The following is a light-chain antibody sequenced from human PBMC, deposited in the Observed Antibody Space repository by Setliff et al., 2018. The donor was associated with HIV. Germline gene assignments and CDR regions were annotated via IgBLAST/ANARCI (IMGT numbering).Light chain of an antibody. CDR1: SSNIGSNI. CDR2: SNN. CDR3: ASWDDTLNGWV. Sequence: QSVLTQPPSASGTPGQRITISCSGSSSNIGSNIVYWYQQFPETAPKLLIDSNNQWPSGVPDRFSGSKSDTSASLAISVLQSEDEADYFCASWDDTLNGWVFGGGTKVTVL. V-gene: IGLV1-44*01. J-gene: IGLJ3*02.